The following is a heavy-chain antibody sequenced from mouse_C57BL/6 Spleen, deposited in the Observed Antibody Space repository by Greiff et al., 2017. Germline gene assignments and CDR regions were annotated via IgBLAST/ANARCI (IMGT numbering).Heavy chain of an antibody. CDR1: GYTFTSYW. J-gene: IGHJ2*01. D-gene: IGHD1-1*02. CDR2: IDPSDSYT. V-gene: IGHV1-69*01. Sequence: QVQLQQSGAELVMPGASVKLSCKASGYTFTSYWMHWVKQRPGQGLEWIGEIDPSDSYTNYTQKFKGKSTLTVDKSSSTAYMQLSSLTSEGAAVYYSARPHYGPKLGLDYWGQGTTLTVSS. CDR3: ARPHYGPKLGLDY.